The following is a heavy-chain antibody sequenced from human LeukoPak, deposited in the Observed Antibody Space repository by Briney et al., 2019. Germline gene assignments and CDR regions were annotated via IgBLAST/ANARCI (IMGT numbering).Heavy chain of an antibody. V-gene: IGHV4-59*01. CDR1: AGSISSYY. D-gene: IGHD6-13*01. J-gene: IGHJ4*02. CDR3: ARGGYSSSWKYYFDY. CDR2: IYYSGST. Sequence: SETLSLTCTVSAGSISSYYWGWIRQPPGKGLEWIGYIYYSGSTNYNPSLKSRATISVNTSKNQFSLKLSSVTAADTAVYYCARGGYSSSWKYYFDYWGQGTLVTVSS.